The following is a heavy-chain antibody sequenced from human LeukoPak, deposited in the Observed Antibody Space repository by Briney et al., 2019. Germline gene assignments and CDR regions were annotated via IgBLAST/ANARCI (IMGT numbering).Heavy chain of an antibody. D-gene: IGHD3-10*01. Sequence: GGSLRLSCAASGFTFDDYAMHWVRQAPGKGLEWVSGISWNSGHKGYADSVKGRFTISRDNAKNSLYLRMNSLRAEDTALYYCAKDRRPTVSGGYFDLWGRGTLVIVSS. J-gene: IGHJ2*01. CDR1: GFTFDDYA. V-gene: IGHV3-9*01. CDR2: ISWNSGHK. CDR3: AKDRRPTVSGGYFDL.